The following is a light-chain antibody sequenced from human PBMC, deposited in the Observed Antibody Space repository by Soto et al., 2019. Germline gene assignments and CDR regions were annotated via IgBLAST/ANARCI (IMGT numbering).Light chain of an antibody. CDR2: GAS. J-gene: IGKJ1*01. CDR1: QSVSSSY. Sequence: EIVLTQSPGTLSLSPGERATLSCRASQSVSSSYLAWYQQKPGQAPRLLIYGASSRATGIPDRFSGSGSGTEFNLTISRLEPEDFAVYYCKQYGSSPTFGQGTKVEIK. CDR3: KQYGSSPT. V-gene: IGKV3-20*01.